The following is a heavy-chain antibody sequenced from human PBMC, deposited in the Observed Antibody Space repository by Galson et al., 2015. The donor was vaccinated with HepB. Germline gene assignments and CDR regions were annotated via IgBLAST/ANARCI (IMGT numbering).Heavy chain of an antibody. Sequence: SVKVSCKASGFSFTSSGMQWVRQARGQRLEWIGWVVLGSGNTNYAQKFQERVTITRDMSTSTACMELSSLRSEDTAVYYCAARPSSYSSGWYGVYWGQGTLVTVSS. J-gene: IGHJ4*02. CDR2: VVLGSGNT. CDR1: GFSFTSSG. V-gene: IGHV1-58*02. D-gene: IGHD6-19*01. CDR3: AARPSSYSSGWYGVY.